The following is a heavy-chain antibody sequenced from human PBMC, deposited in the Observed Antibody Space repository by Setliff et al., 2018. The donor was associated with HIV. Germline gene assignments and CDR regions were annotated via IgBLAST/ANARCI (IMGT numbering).Heavy chain of an antibody. J-gene: IGHJ3*02. V-gene: IGHV3-74*01. CDR2: INSDGSII. CDR3: ARDRGYPDSFNI. CDR1: GFTFGPFW. Sequence: GGSPRLSCVASGFTFGPFWMHWVRQAPGKGLEWVSYINSDGSIITYGESVKGRFTISRDNAKNTLYLQMNSLRAEDTAVYYCARDRGYPDSFNIWGQGTVVTVSS. D-gene: IGHD3-10*01.